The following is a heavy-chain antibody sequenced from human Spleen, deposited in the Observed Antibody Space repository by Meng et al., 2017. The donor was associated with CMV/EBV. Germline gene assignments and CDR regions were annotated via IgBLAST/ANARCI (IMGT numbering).Heavy chain of an antibody. V-gene: IGHV3-9*01. D-gene: IGHD6-13*01. CDR3: AKGGMAAEKYYFDY. CDR1: GFTFDDYA. Sequence: SLKISCAASGFTFDDYAMHWVRQAPGKGLEWVSGISWNSGSIGYADSVKGRFTISRDNSKNSLYLQMNSLRAEDTALYYRAKGGMAAEKYYFDYWGQGTLVTVSS. J-gene: IGHJ4*02. CDR2: ISWNSGSI.